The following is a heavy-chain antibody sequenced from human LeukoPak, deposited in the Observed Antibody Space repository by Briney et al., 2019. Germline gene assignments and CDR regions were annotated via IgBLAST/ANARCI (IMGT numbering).Heavy chain of an antibody. J-gene: IGHJ4*02. D-gene: IGHD3-10*01. CDR2: VYNSGRT. Sequence: SETLSLTCTVSGGFFNNSFWSWIRQPPGKGLEWIGYVYNSGRTHSNPPLKSRVTISVDTSNNQFSLKLNSVTAADTAVYYCARDRSGTYFAFEYWGQGALVTVSA. CDR1: GGFFNNSF. V-gene: IGHV4-59*01. CDR3: ARDRSGTYFAFEY.